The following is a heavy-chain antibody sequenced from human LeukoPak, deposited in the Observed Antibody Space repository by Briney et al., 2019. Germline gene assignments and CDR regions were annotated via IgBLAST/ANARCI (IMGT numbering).Heavy chain of an antibody. Sequence: GGSLRLSXAASGFTFSSYSMNWVRQAPGKGLEWVSSISSSSSYIYYADSVKGRFTISRDNAKNSLYLQMNSLRAEDTAVYYCARVTTMVRGVIIGFDYWGRGTLVTVSS. CDR3: ARVTTMVRGVIIGFDY. D-gene: IGHD3-10*01. V-gene: IGHV3-21*01. CDR2: ISSSSSYI. CDR1: GFTFSSYS. J-gene: IGHJ4*02.